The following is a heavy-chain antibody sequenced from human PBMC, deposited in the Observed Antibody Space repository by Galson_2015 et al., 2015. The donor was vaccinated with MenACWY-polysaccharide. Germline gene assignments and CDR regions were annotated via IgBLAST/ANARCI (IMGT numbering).Heavy chain of an antibody. V-gene: IGHV3-74*01. CDR3: VRDNGGIDY. CDR1: GSTSNSYW. CDR2: INNDGSST. Sequence: SLRLSCAASGSTSNSYWMHWVRQAPGKGLVWVSHINNDGSSTNYADSVKGRFTISRDNAKNTLYLQMKSLRAEDTAVYYCVRDNGGIDYWGQGTLVTVSS. J-gene: IGHJ4*02. D-gene: IGHD3-16*01.